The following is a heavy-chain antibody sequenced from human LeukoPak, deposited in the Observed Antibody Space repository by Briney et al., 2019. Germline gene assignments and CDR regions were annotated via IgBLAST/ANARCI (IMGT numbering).Heavy chain of an antibody. CDR3: ARDQRNSGSYRFEY. D-gene: IGHD1-26*01. Sequence: GASVKVSCKTSGYSFSGYGIRWVRQAPGQGLEWMGLITGNNGNTNYAPSLQGRVIMAKDTSTNTAYMELTSLRSDATAVYYCARDQRNSGSYRFEYWGQGTLVTVSS. V-gene: IGHV1-18*01. CDR1: GYSFSGYG. CDR2: ITGNNGNT. J-gene: IGHJ4*02.